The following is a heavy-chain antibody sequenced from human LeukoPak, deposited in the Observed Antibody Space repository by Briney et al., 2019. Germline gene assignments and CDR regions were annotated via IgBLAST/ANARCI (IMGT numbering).Heavy chain of an antibody. CDR2: IIPIFGTA. D-gene: IGHD6-19*01. Sequence: ASVKVSCKASGGTFSSYAISWVRQAPGQGLEWMGGIIPIFGTANYAQKFQGRVTITADESTSTAYMELSSLRSEDTAVYYCARLNVPYSSGPALDYWGQGTLVTVSS. CDR1: GGTFSSYA. J-gene: IGHJ4*02. V-gene: IGHV1-69*13. CDR3: ARLNVPYSSGPALDY.